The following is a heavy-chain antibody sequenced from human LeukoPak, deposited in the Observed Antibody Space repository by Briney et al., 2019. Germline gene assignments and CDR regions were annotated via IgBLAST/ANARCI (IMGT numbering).Heavy chain of an antibody. D-gene: IGHD3-22*01. CDR1: GGSISTYY. CDR3: ARDRVDSSGFYYYYGMDV. CDR2: IYTSGST. Sequence: SETLSLTCTVSGGSISTYYWSWIRQPAGKGLEWIGRIYTSGSTNYNPSLRSRITMSVDTSKNQFSLKLTSVTAADTAVYYCARDRVDSSGFYYYYGMDVWGQGTTVTVSS. V-gene: IGHV4-4*07. J-gene: IGHJ6*02.